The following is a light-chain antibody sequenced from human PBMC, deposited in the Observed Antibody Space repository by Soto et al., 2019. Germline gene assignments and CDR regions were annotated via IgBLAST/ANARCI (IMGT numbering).Light chain of an antibody. CDR1: QSISSW. Sequence: DIQMTQSPSTLSAAVGDRVTITCRASQSISSWLAWYQQKPGKAPKLLIYKASSLESGVPSRFSGSGSGTDFNITISSLQPDDFATYYCQQYNSYRRTFGQGTKVEIK. CDR2: KAS. CDR3: QQYNSYRRT. J-gene: IGKJ1*01. V-gene: IGKV1-5*03.